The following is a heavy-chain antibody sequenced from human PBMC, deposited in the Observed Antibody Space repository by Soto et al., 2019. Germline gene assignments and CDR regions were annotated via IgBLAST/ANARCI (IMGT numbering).Heavy chain of an antibody. Sequence: PGGSLRLSCSASGSAFRGYSIHWVRQAPGKGLEWITLISYDEATTFYADSVKGRFTISRDDSKNVSYLQMDSLRREDTGVYFCASQMYFCDSCGYFPPPIWGQGTLVTVSS. J-gene: IGHJ4*02. D-gene: IGHD3-22*01. V-gene: IGHV3-30-3*01. CDR3: ASQMYFCDSCGYFPPPI. CDR1: GSAFRGYS. CDR2: ISYDEATT.